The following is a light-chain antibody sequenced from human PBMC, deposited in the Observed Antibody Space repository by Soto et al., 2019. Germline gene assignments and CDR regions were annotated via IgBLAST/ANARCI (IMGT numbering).Light chain of an antibody. Sequence: DIVMTQSPLSLPVTPGEPASISCRSSQSLLHSNGYDYLDWYLQKPGQSPQLLIYLGSTRASGVPDRFSGSGSGSDFTLKISRVEAEDVWFYYRMQALQTPSFGQGTKLEIK. CDR3: MQALQTPS. J-gene: IGKJ2*01. V-gene: IGKV2-28*01. CDR2: LGS. CDR1: QSLLHSNGYDY.